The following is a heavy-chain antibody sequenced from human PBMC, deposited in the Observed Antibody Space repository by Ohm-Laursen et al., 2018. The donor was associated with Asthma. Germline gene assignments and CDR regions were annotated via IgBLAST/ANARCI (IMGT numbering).Heavy chain of an antibody. CDR2: IYSGGST. J-gene: IGHJ4*02. D-gene: IGHD3-16*01. CDR3: AKAPAGGVRRQFFDF. V-gene: IGHV3-53*01. CDR1: GFTVSSNY. Sequence: SLRLSCAASGFTVSSNYMSWVRQAPGKGLEWVSVIYSGGSTYYADSVKGRFTISRDDSKNTWFLQLNSLRAEDTAVYYCAKAPAGGVRRQFFDFWGLGTLVTVSS.